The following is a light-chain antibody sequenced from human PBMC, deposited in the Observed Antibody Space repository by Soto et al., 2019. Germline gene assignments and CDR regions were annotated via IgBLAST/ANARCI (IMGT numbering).Light chain of an antibody. Sequence: QSVLAQPASVSGSPGQSITISCTGTSSDVGAYKYVSWYQQHPGKVPKLIIYGVSNRPSGVSNRFSGSKSGNTAFLTISGLQPEDEADHYCSSSTVTTTLDVFGTGTKVTVL. CDR1: SSDVGAYKY. CDR2: GVS. CDR3: SSSTVTTTLDV. V-gene: IGLV2-14*03. J-gene: IGLJ1*01.